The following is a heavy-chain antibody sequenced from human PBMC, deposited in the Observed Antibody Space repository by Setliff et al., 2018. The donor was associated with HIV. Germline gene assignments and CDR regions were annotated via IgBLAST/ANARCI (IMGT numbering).Heavy chain of an antibody. CDR1: GGSISSGSYF. D-gene: IGHD3-3*01. J-gene: IGHJ4*02. V-gene: IGHV4-61*02. CDR3: ARGGGFWSGQLDY. Sequence: SETLSLTCTVSGGSISSGSYFWNWIRQPAGKGLEWIGRIYTSGTTNFNPSLKSRVTTSRDPSKNQFSLNLNSVTAADTAVYYCARGGGFWSGQLDYWGQGTLVTVSS. CDR2: IYTSGTT.